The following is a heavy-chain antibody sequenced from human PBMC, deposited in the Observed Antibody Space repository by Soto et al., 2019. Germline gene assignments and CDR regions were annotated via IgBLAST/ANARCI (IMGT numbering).Heavy chain of an antibody. CDR2: IYSGGNT. CDR3: ARCPSYGFVDY. Sequence: PGGSLRLSCGASGFTVSNNHMSWVRQAPGKGLEWVSVIYSGGNTFYTGSVKGRFTIYRDNSKNTLYLQMNSLRAEDTAVYYCARCPSYGFVDYWGQGTLVTVSS. V-gene: IGHV3-53*01. J-gene: IGHJ4*02. D-gene: IGHD5-18*01. CDR1: GFTVSNNH.